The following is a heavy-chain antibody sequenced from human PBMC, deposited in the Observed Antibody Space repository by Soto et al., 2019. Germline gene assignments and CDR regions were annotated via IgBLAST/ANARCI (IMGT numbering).Heavy chain of an antibody. CDR2: IYWDDDK. D-gene: IGHD7-27*01. CDR3: AHSLIPNWGSRGAFDY. V-gene: IGHV2-5*02. Sequence: QITLKESGPTLVKPTQTLTLTCTFSGFSLSTSGVGVGWIRQPPGKALEWLALIYWDDDKRYSPSLKSRLTITKDTSKNQVVLTMTHMDPVDTATYSCAHSLIPNWGSRGAFDYWGQGTLVTVSS. J-gene: IGHJ4*02. CDR1: GFSLSTSGVG.